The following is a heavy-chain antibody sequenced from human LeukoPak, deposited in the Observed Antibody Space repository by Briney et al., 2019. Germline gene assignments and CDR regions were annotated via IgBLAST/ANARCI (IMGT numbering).Heavy chain of an antibody. J-gene: IGHJ3*01. V-gene: IGHV5-51*01. CDR1: GYIFTSYC. D-gene: IGHD1-26*01. Sequence: KGGESLQISCRVSGYIFTSYCIGWVRQLPGKGLEWMGIIYPGDSGPTYSPSFQGQVTISVDKSINTAYLQWSSLQASDTAMYYCGMSGDRVPLQDDVFDVWGQGTMVTVST. CDR2: IYPGDSGP. CDR3: GMSGDRVPLQDDVFDV.